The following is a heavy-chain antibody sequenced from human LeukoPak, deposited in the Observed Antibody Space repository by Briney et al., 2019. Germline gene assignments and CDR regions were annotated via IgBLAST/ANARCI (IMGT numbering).Heavy chain of an antibody. J-gene: IGHJ4*02. D-gene: IGHD4-23*01. CDR2: MNPNSGNT. CDR1: GYTFTSYD. Sequence: ASVKVSCKASGYTFTSYDINWVRQATGQGLEWMGWMNPNSGNTGYAQKFQGRVTMTRNTSISTAYMELSSLRSEDTAVYYCASGYGGAGPFDYWGQGTLVTVSS. CDR3: ASGYGGAGPFDY. V-gene: IGHV1-8*01.